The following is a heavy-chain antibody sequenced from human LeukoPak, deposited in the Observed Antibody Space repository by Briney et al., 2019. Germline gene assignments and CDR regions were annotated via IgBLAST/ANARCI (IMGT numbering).Heavy chain of an antibody. J-gene: IGHJ4*02. CDR3: ASRLRFLEWLPLDY. CDR1: GFTFSNYA. Sequence: GGSLRLSCAASGFTFSNYAMTWVRQAPGKGLEWVSVISGSGGTTYYADSVKGRFTISRDNSKNTLYLQMNSLRAEDTAVYYCASRLRFLEWLPLDYWGQGTLVTVSS. CDR2: ISGSGGTT. V-gene: IGHV3-23*01. D-gene: IGHD3-3*01.